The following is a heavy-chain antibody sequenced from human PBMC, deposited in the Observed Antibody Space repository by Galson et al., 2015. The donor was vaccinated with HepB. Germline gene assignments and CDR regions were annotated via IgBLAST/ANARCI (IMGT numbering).Heavy chain of an antibody. Sequence: SVKVSCKASGYIFTTNGISWVRQAPGQGLEWLGWISINNGNTNYVERLQGRVTMTRDTSTSTAYMELRRLTSDDTAVYYCARDRSHSLDYWGQGTLVTVSS. J-gene: IGHJ4*02. CDR3: ARDRSHSLDY. CDR2: ISINNGNT. V-gene: IGHV1-18*04. CDR1: GYIFTTNG. D-gene: IGHD6-6*01.